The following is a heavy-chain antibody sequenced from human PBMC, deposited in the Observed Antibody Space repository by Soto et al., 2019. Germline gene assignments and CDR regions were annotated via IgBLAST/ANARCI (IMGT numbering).Heavy chain of an antibody. V-gene: IGHV3-23*01. D-gene: IGHD3-10*01. Sequence: EVQRMESGGGLVQPGGSLRLSCAASGFTFSSYARSWVRQAPGKGLEWVSAISGSGGSTYYADSVKGRFTISRDNSKNTLYLQMNSLRAEDTAVYYCAKGGARLLLWFGVDYMDVWGKRTTVTVSS. J-gene: IGHJ6*03. CDR2: ISGSGGST. CDR3: AKGGARLLLWFGVDYMDV. CDR1: GFTFSSYA.